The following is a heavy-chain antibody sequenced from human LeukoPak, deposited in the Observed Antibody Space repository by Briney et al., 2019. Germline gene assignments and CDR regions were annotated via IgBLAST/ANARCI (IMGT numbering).Heavy chain of an antibody. CDR2: IRYDGSNK. D-gene: IGHD6-13*01. CDR1: GFTFSSYG. CDR3: AKDSSSWFDY. V-gene: IGHV3-30*02. Sequence: GGSLRLSCAASGFTFSSYGMHWVRQAPGKGLEWVAFIRYDGSNKVYAASVKGRFTISRDNSKNTLYLQMNSLRADDTAVYYCAKDSSSWFDYWGQGTLVTVSS. J-gene: IGHJ4*02.